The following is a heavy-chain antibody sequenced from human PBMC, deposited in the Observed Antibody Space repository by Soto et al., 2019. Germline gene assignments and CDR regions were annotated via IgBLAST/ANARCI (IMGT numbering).Heavy chain of an antibody. CDR3: ARSSEVDCSGGSCYSDFDY. CDR1: GGTFSSYT. J-gene: IGHJ4*02. CDR2: IIPILGIA. Sequence: SVKVSCEASGGTFSSYTISWVRQAPGQGLEWMGRIIPILGIANYAQKFQGRVTITADKSTSTAYMELSSLRSEDTAVYYCARSSEVDCSGGSCYSDFDYWGQGTLVTVSS. D-gene: IGHD2-15*01. V-gene: IGHV1-69*02.